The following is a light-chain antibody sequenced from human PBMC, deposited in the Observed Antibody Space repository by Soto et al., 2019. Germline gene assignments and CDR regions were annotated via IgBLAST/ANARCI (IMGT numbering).Light chain of an antibody. V-gene: IGLV2-23*01. Sequence: QSALTQPASVSGSPGQSITISCTGTSSDVGSYNFVSWYQQHPGKAPKLMIYECSKRPSGVSNRFSGSKSGNTASLTISGLQAEDEADYYCCSYAGDSAWVFGGGTKLTVL. CDR3: CSYAGDSAWV. CDR1: SSDVGSYNF. J-gene: IGLJ3*02. CDR2: ECS.